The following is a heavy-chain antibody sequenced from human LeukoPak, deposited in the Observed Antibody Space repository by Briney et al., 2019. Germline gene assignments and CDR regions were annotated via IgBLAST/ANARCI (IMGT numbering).Heavy chain of an antibody. Sequence: GASVKVSCKASGYTFTSYGISWVRQAPGQGLDWVGWISAYNVDTNYAQKLQGRVTMTTDTYTSTAYMELRSLRSDDTAVYYCARGNSPVLRFLEWLPHQDWFDPWGQGTLVTVSS. CDR1: GYTFTSYG. J-gene: IGHJ5*02. V-gene: IGHV1-18*01. CDR3: ARGNSPVLRFLEWLPHQDWFDP. D-gene: IGHD3-3*01. CDR2: ISAYNVDT.